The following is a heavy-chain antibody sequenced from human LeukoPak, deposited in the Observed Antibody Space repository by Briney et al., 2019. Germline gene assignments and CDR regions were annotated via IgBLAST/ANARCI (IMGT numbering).Heavy chain of an antibody. CDR3: ARGPTAGYCSGGSCYWIDY. CDR1: GYTFTSYD. D-gene: IGHD2-15*01. Sequence: ASVKVSCKASGYTFTSYDINWVRQATGQGLEWMGWMNPNSGNTGYAQKFQGRVTMTRNTSISTAYMELSSLRSEDTAVYYCARGPTAGYCSGGSCYWIDYWGQGTLVTVSS. V-gene: IGHV1-8*01. CDR2: MNPNSGNT. J-gene: IGHJ4*02.